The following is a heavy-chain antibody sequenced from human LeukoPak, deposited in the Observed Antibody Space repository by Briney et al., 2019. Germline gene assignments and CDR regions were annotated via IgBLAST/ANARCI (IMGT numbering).Heavy chain of an antibody. Sequence: PGGSQRLSCTASGFTFSGVAMTWVRQAPGKGLEWVGRIKSKTDGGTTDYAAPVKGRFTISRDDSKNTLYLQMNSLKSEDTAVYYCTTYPPYYYFWREDFDFWGQGTLVTVSS. J-gene: IGHJ4*02. V-gene: IGHV3-15*01. D-gene: IGHD3-3*01. CDR3: TTYPPYYYFWREDFDF. CDR2: IKSKTDGGTT. CDR1: GFTFSGVA.